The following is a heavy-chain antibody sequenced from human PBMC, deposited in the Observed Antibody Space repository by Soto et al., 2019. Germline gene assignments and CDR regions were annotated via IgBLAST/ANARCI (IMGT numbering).Heavy chain of an antibody. Sequence: GGSLRLSCAASGFTFSSYAMHWVRQAPGKGLEYVSAISSNGGSTYYANSLKGRFTISRDNSKNTLYLQMGSLRAEDMAVYYCARERRYYDFWSGFDYWGQGTLVTVSS. J-gene: IGHJ4*02. CDR3: ARERRYYDFWSGFDY. CDR1: GFTFSSYA. V-gene: IGHV3-64*01. CDR2: ISSNGGST. D-gene: IGHD3-3*01.